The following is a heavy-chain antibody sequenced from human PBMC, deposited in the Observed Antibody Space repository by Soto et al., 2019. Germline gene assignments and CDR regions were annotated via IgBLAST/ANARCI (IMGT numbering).Heavy chain of an antibody. CDR1: GFTFNSYA. CDR2: ISVSGGST. CDR3: AKDDDDYTFDY. D-gene: IGHD4-4*01. J-gene: IGHJ4*02. V-gene: IGHV3-23*01. Sequence: GGSLRLSCAASGFTFNSYAMSWVRQAPGKGLEWVSGISVSGGSTSYQDSVKGRFTISTENSKNTLYLQMNSLRAEDTAVYYCAKDDDDYTFDYWGQGTLVTVSS.